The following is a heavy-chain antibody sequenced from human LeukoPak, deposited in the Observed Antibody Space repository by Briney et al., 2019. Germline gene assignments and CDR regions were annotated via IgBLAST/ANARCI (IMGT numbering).Heavy chain of an antibody. CDR1: GGSFSGYY. V-gene: IGHV4-34*01. Sequence: PSETLSLTCAVYGGSFSGYYWSWIRQPPGKGLEWIGEINHSGSTNYNPSLKSRVTISVDTSKNQFSLKLSSVTAADTAVYYCARGPDFRDGYNQYYYYYGMDVWGQGTTVTVSS. J-gene: IGHJ6*02. D-gene: IGHD5-24*01. CDR3: ARGPDFRDGYNQYYYYYGMDV. CDR2: INHSGST.